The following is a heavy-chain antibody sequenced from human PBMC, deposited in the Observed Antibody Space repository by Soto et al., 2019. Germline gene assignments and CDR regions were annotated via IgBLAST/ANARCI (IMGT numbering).Heavy chain of an antibody. D-gene: IGHD5-12*01. V-gene: IGHV1-69*12. Sequence: QVQLVQSGAEVKKPGSSVKVSCKASGGTFSNYPISWVRQAPGQGLEWMGGIIPIFGTVNYAQKFQGRVTSTADESTSTAYMALSSLRSEDTAVYYCARGNHRWLQLWYFDLWGRGTLVTVSS. J-gene: IGHJ2*01. CDR3: ARGNHRWLQLWYFDL. CDR1: GGTFSNYP. CDR2: IIPIFGTV.